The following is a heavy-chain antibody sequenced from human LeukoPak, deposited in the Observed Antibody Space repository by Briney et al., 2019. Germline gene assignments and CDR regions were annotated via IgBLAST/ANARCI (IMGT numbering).Heavy chain of an antibody. CDR1: GFTFSNFW. CDR3: AKDATAVPGTVYMDV. Sequence: GGSLRLSCEVSGFTFSNFWMSWVRQAPGKGLEWVANIKQDGNEKYYVDSVKGRFSISRDNGKNSLYLQMNRLRAEDTAVYYCAKDATAVPGTVYMDVRGKGTTVTISS. CDR2: IKQDGNEK. V-gene: IGHV3-7*01. J-gene: IGHJ6*03. D-gene: IGHD2-2*01.